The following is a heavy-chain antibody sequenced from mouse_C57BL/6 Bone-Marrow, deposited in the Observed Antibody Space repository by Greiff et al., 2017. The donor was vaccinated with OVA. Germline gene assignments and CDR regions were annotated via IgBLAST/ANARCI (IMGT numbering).Heavy chain of an antibody. CDR3: VRADLLWLRDYAMDY. J-gene: IGHJ4*01. CDR2: IRSKSSNYAT. D-gene: IGHD2-2*01. Sequence: EVQGVESGGGLVQPKGSLKLSCAASGFTFNTYAMHWVRQAPGKGLEWVARIRSKSSNYATYYADSVKDRFTISRDDSQSMLYLQMNNLKTEDTAMYYCVRADLLWLRDYAMDYWGQGTSVTVSS. V-gene: IGHV10-3*01. CDR1: GFTFNTYA.